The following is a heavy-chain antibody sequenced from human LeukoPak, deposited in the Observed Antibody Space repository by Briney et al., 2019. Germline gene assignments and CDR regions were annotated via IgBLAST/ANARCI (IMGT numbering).Heavy chain of an antibody. V-gene: IGHV4-59*01. CDR1: GGSISSYY. J-gene: IGHJ5*02. CDR3: AREGDSSSWYQNWFDP. CDR2: IYYSGST. D-gene: IGHD6-13*01. Sequence: SETLSLTCTVSGGSISSYYWSWIRQPPGKGLEWIGYIYYSGSTNYNPSLKSRVTISVDTSKNQFSLKLSSVTAADTAVYYCAREGDSSSWYQNWFDPWGQGTLVTVSS.